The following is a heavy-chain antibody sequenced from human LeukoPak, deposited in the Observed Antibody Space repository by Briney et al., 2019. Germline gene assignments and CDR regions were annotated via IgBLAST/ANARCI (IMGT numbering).Heavy chain of an antibody. CDR2: INPNSGGT. V-gene: IGHV1-2*02. D-gene: IGHD5-18*01. CDR3: AISGYSYGSAFDI. Sequence: ASVKVSCKASGYTFTGYYMHWVRQAPGQGLEWMGWINPNSGGTNYAQKFQGRVTMTRDTSISTAYMELSRLRSDDTAVYYCAISGYSYGSAFDIWGQGTMVTVSS. CDR1: GYTFTGYY. J-gene: IGHJ3*02.